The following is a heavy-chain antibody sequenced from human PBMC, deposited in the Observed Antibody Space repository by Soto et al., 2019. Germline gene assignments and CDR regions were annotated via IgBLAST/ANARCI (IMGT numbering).Heavy chain of an antibody. V-gene: IGHV3-48*01. CDR2: ISSSSSTI. CDR3: ARDRTRTTAKTYYYYYMDV. Sequence: GGSLRLSCAASGFTFSSYSMNWVRQAPGKGLEWVSYISSSSSTIYYADSVKGRFTISRDNAKNSLYLQMNSLRAEDTAVYYCARDRTRTTAKTYYYYYMDVWGKGTTVTVSS. J-gene: IGHJ6*03. CDR1: GFTFSSYS. D-gene: IGHD4-4*01.